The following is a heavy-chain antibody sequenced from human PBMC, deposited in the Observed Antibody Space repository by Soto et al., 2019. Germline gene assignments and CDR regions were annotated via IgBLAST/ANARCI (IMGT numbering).Heavy chain of an antibody. Sequence: EVQLLESGGGLVQPGGSLRLSCAASGVTFSNSAMSRVRQAPGKGLEWVSAISGGGESTYYADSVKGRFTISRDNSKNTVYLQMNSLRADDTAVYFCAHGVQLWLYGYWGQGTLVTVSS. V-gene: IGHV3-23*01. CDR1: GVTFSNSA. D-gene: IGHD1-1*01. CDR2: ISGGGEST. CDR3: AHGVQLWLYGY. J-gene: IGHJ4*02.